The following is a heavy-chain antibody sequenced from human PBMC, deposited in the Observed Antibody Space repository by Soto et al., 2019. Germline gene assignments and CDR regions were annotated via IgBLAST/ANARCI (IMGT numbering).Heavy chain of an antibody. D-gene: IGHD6-6*01. Sequence: GGSLTLSCAASEFTFSSYSMSWVRQPPGKALEWVSAISGSGGSTYYVESVKGRFTIYRDKSKNTLYLQMNSLRAEDTYVYYCAKVSIGTARPYYYGMDVWGQGTTVTVSS. V-gene: IGHV3-23*01. CDR1: EFTFSSYS. CDR3: AKVSIGTARPYYYGMDV. J-gene: IGHJ6*02. CDR2: ISGSGGST.